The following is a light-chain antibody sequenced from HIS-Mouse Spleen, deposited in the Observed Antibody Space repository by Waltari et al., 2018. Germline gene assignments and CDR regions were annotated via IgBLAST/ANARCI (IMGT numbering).Light chain of an antibody. CDR2: DGS. CDR3: CSYAGSSTWV. CDR1: SSDVGSYNL. J-gene: IGLJ3*02. V-gene: IGLV2-23*01. Sequence: QSALTQPASVSGSPGQSFTISCTGTSSDVGSYNLVSWYQQHPGKAPKLMIYDGSKRPSGVSNRFSGSKSGNTASLTISGLQAEDEADYYCCSYAGSSTWVFGGGTKLTVL.